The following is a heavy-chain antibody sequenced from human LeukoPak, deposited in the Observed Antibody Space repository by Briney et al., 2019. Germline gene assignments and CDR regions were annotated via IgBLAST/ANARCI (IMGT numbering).Heavy chain of an antibody. J-gene: IGHJ4*02. V-gene: IGHV3-9*01. D-gene: IGHD6-6*01. CDR1: GFTFDDYA. CDR2: ISWNSGTI. Sequence: SLRLSCAASGFTFDDYAIHWVRHAPGKGLEWVSGISWNSGTIGYADSVKGRFTISRDNAKNSLYLQMNSLRAEDTAVYYCAREYSSSPEVGSFDYWGQGTLVTVSS. CDR3: AREYSSSPEVGSFDY.